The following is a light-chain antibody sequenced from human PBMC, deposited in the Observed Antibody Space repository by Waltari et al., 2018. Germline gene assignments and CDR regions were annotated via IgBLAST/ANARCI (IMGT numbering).Light chain of an antibody. V-gene: IGKV3-15*01. CDR1: QSVSNN. J-gene: IGKJ1*01. Sequence: EIVMTQSPATLPVSPGERVTLSCRASQSVSNNLAWYQHKPGQAPRLLIYGASTRATGISARFSGSGSGTEFTLTISSLQSEDFAVYYCQQYNDWRTFGQGTKIEIK. CDR2: GAS. CDR3: QQYNDWRT.